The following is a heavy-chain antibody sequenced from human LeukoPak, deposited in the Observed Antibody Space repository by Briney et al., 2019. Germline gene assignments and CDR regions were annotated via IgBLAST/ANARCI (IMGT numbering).Heavy chain of an antibody. J-gene: IGHJ4*02. CDR2: VSGSGDRM. CDR3: AKAAAAPGFDF. D-gene: IGHD6-13*01. CDR1: GFTSSSYA. V-gene: IGHV3-23*01. Sequence: PGGSLRLSRAASGFTSSSYALNWVRQAPGKGLEWVATVSGSGDRMYHADSVEGRFTISRDNSKNTIYLQMNSLRAEDTALYYCAKAAAAPGFDFWGQGTLVTVSS.